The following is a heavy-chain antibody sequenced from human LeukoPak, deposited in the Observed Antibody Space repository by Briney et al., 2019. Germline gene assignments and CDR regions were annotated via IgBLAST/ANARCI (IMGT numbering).Heavy chain of an antibody. J-gene: IGHJ4*02. V-gene: IGHV3-23*01. D-gene: IGHD3-9*01. CDR2: MSGNGGNT. CDR1: GFTFSGYP. CDR3: AKGENGYYNLDS. Sequence: PGGSLSLSCAASGFTFSGYPMIWVRQAPGKGLEWVSGMSGNGGNTYYADSVKGRFTISRDNSKNTLYGQMNSLRAEDTAVYYCAKGENGYYNLDSWGQGTLVTVSS.